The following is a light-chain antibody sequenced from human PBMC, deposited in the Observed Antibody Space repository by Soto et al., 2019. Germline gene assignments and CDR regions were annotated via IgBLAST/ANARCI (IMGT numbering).Light chain of an antibody. CDR3: QHFDNSLTWT. CDR1: QSVTNRY. CDR2: GAS. J-gene: IGKJ1*01. V-gene: IGKV3-20*01. Sequence: ENVLTQSPGTLSLFPGERATLSCRASQSVTNRYLTWYQQKPGQAPRLLIYGASSRATGIPDRFSGSGSGTDFTLTISRLEPEDFAVYYCQHFDNSLTWTFGQGTKVEI.